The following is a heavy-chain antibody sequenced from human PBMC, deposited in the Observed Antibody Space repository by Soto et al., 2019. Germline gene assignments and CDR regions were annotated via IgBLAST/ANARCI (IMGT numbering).Heavy chain of an antibody. D-gene: IGHD1-1*01. V-gene: IGHV4-30-4*01. CDR2: IYYDGST. CDR3: FRGTNCKTTSTCYRYFDF. Sequence: SETLSLTCTVSGVSVSTDVDYWGWVRQPPGKGMEWIGYIYYDGSTYYNPSLTSPVDISMDSSQNQISLKLDSVTGADTAFFYCFRGTNCKTTSTCYRYFDFWGRGTLVTVSS. CDR1: GVSVSTDVDY. J-gene: IGHJ4*01.